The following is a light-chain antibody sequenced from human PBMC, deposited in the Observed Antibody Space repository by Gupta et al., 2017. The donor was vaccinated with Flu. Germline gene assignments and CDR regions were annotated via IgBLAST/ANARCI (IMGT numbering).Light chain of an antibody. Sequence: RVTITCQGASSKSCYESWYWQKPGQGPGPIIYGKNNRQRGCADRDPGSGSENTASVTITGARAEAEDDYYCNCRDNSDNHSNWEFGGGTKLTVL. CDR2: GKN. CDR1: SSKSCY. V-gene: IGLV3-19*01. J-gene: IGLJ3*02. CDR3: NCRDNSDNHSNWE.